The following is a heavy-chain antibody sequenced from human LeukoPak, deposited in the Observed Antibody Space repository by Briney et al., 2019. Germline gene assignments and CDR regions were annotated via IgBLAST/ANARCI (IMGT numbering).Heavy chain of an antibody. J-gene: IGHJ4*02. V-gene: IGHV4-39*01. Sequence: SETLSLTCTVSGGSISSSSYYWGWIRQPPGKGLEWIGSIYYSGSTYYNPSLKSRVTISVDTSKNQFSLRLSSVTAADTAVYYCAKQGPTVVTHFDTWGQGTLVTVSS. D-gene: IGHD4-23*01. CDR3: AKQGPTVVTHFDT. CDR1: GGSISSSSYY. CDR2: IYYSGST.